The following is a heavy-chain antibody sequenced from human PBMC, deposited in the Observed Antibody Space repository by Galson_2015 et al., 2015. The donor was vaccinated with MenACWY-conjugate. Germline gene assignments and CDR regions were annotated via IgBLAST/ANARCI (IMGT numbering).Heavy chain of an antibody. D-gene: IGHD3-10*01. V-gene: IGHV3-7*03. CDR2: IKQDGSEK. CDR1: GFTFSNYW. Sequence: SLRLSCAASGFTFSNYWMSWVRQAPGKGLEWVANIKQDGSEKYYVDSVKGRFTISRDNAKNSLYLRMNSLRAEGTAIYYCASQTWTGYFDYWGQGILVTVSS. CDR3: ASQTWTGYFDY. J-gene: IGHJ4*02.